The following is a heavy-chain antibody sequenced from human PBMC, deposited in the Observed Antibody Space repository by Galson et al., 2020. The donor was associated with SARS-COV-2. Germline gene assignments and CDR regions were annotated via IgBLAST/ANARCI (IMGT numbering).Heavy chain of an antibody. V-gene: IGHV3-30*18. CDR2: ISYDGSNK. J-gene: IGHJ4*02. D-gene: IGHD3-22*01. CDR3: AQDAGVGPEGPHLNYYDGSGHSPY. CDR1: GFTFSSYG. Sequence: TGGSLRLSCAASGFTFSSYGMHWVRQAPGKGLEWVAVISYDGSNKYYADSVKGRFTISRDNSKNTLYLQMNSLRAEDAAVYYCAQDAGVGPEGPHLNYYDGSGHSPYWGQGTLVTVSS.